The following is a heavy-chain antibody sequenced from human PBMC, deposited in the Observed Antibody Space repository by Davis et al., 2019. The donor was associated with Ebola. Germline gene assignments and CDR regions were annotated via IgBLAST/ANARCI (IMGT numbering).Heavy chain of an antibody. V-gene: IGHV4-39*01. D-gene: IGHD6-19*01. Sequence: PSETLSLTCTVSGGSISSSSYYWGWIRQPPGKGLEWIGSIYYSGSTYYNPSLKSRVTISVDTSKNQFSLKLSSVTAADTAVYYCAGTPPVYSSGWYRGYYYYGMDVWGQGTTVTVS. J-gene: IGHJ6*02. CDR2: IYYSGST. CDR3: AGTPPVYSSGWYRGYYYYGMDV. CDR1: GGSISSSSYY.